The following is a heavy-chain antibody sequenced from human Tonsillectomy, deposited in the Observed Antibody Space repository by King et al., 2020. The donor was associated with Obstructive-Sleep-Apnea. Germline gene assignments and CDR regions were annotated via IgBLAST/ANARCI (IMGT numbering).Heavy chain of an antibody. D-gene: IGHD3-3*01. CDR3: AKTSGYGWGWVDY. CDR2: ISWYGGST. V-gene: IGHV3-43D*03. Sequence: VQLVESGGVVVQPGGSLRLSCAASGFTFDDYAMHWVRQAPGKGLEWFSLISWYGGSTYYADSVKGRLTISRDNSKNSLYLQMNSLRPEDTALYYCAKTSGYGWGWVDYWGQGTLVTVSS. J-gene: IGHJ4*02. CDR1: GFTFDDYA.